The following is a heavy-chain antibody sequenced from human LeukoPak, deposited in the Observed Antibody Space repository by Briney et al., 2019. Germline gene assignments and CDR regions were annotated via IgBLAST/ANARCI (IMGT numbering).Heavy chain of an antibody. D-gene: IGHD6-13*01. J-gene: IGHJ3*02. CDR1: GYTFSTYW. Sequence: GGSLRLSCAASGYTFSTYWMHWIRQGPGKGLVWVSRINEDGSSTSYADSVRGRFTISRDNAKNSLYLQMNSLRAEDTALYYCAKDSSSWYVNAFDIWGQGTMVTVSS. CDR3: AKDSSSWYVNAFDI. CDR2: INEDGSST. V-gene: IGHV3-74*01.